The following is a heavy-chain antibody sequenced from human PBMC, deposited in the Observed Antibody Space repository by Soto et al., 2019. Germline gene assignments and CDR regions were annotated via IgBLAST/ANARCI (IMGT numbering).Heavy chain of an antibody. CDR1: GYTFTSYG. J-gene: IGHJ5*02. CDR3: ARVFGYSSSSFNAWFDP. Sequence: ASVKVSCKASGYTFTSYGISWVRQAPGQGLEWMGWISAYNGNTNYAQKLQGRVTMTTDTSTSTAYMELRSLRSDDTAVYYCARVFGYSSSSFNAWFDPWGQGTLVTVSS. V-gene: IGHV1-18*01. CDR2: ISAYNGNT. D-gene: IGHD6-6*01.